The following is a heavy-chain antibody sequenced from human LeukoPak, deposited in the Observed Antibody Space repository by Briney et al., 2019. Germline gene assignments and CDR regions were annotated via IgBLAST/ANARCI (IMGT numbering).Heavy chain of an antibody. CDR2: IYYSGST. V-gene: IGHV4-59*08. D-gene: IGHD1-26*01. CDR1: GGSISSYY. J-gene: IGHJ5*02. Sequence: PSETLSLTCTVSGGSISSYYWSWIRQPPGKGLEWIGYIYYSGSTNCNPSLKSRVTISVDTSKNQFSLKLSSVTAADTAVYYCARPGGSYNWFDPWGQGTLVTVSS. CDR3: ARPGGSYNWFDP.